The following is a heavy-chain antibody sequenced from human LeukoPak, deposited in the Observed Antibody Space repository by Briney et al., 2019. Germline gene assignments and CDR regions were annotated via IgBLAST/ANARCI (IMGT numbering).Heavy chain of an antibody. CDR2: ISSSSSYI. J-gene: IGHJ5*02. D-gene: IGHD3-3*01. V-gene: IGHV3-21*01. CDR3: ARDRLRFLEWLPNWFDP. CDR1: GFTFSSYS. Sequence: GGSLRLSCAASGFTFSSYSMNWVRQAPGKGLEWVSSISSSSSYIYYAGSVKGRLTISRDNAKNSLYLQMNSLRAEDTAVYYCARDRLRFLEWLPNWFDPWGQGTLVTVSS.